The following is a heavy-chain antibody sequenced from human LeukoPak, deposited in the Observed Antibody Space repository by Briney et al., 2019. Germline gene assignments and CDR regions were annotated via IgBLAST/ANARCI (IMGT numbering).Heavy chain of an antibody. CDR2: INPSGGST. CDR3: SRGFTTSDIVVVPAAAPFGY. V-gene: IGHV1-46*01. Sequence: ASVKVSCKASGYTFTSYYMHWVRQAPGQGLEWMGIINPSGGSTSYAQKFQGRVTMTRDTSTSTVYMELSSLRSEDTAVYYCSRGFTTSDIVVVPAAAPFGYWGQGTLVTVSS. D-gene: IGHD2-2*01. CDR1: GYTFTSYY. J-gene: IGHJ4*02.